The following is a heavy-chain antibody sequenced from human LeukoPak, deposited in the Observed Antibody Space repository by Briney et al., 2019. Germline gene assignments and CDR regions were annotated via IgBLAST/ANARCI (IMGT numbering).Heavy chain of an antibody. CDR2: IYSGGST. D-gene: IGHD1-26*01. CDR1: GFIVSSNY. J-gene: IGHJ3*02. CDR3: ARDVGFIVGATPGAFDI. V-gene: IGHV3-66*01. Sequence: PGGSLRLSCAASGFIVSSNYMTWVRQAPGKGLEWVSVIYSGGSTYYADSVKGRFTISRDTPKNTLYLQMNSLRADDTAVYYCARDVGFIVGATPGAFDIWGQGTMVTVTS.